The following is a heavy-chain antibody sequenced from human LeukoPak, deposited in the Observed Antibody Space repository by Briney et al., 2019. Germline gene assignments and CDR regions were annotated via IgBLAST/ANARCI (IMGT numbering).Heavy chain of an antibody. Sequence: SETLSLTCTVSGGSISSSSYYWGWIRQPPGKGLEWIGSIYYSGSTYYNPSLKSRVTISVDTSKNQFSLKLSSVTAADTAVYYCARRPRGGLFDYWGQGTLATVSS. J-gene: IGHJ4*02. V-gene: IGHV4-39*01. CDR1: GGSISSSSYY. CDR2: IYYSGST. CDR3: ARRPRGGLFDY. D-gene: IGHD3-16*01.